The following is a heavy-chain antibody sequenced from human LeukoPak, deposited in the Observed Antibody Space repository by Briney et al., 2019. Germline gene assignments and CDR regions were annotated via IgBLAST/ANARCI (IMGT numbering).Heavy chain of an antibody. CDR3: ARGDKGQTSGWYWFDP. V-gene: IGHV1-8*01. J-gene: IGHJ5*02. D-gene: IGHD6-19*01. CDR2: MNPNSGNT. CDR1: GYNFTSFD. Sequence: ASVKVSCKASGYNFTSFDINWVRQATGQGLEWMGWMNPNSGNTGYAQKFQGRVTMTGNTSTGTVSMELSSLTSEDTAVYYCARGDKGQTSGWYWFDPWGQGTLVTVSS.